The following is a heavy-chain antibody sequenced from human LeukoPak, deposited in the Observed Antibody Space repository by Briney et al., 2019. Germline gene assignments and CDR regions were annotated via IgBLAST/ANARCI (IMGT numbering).Heavy chain of an antibody. CDR3: ARLDIVSILFDY. J-gene: IGHJ4*02. Sequence: ASVKVSCKASGCTLTSYGVTWVRQAPGQGLEWMGWIIAYNGNTNYAQNVQGRVTMSRDTSTRKAYMERRSVTSDDTAVYYCARLDIVSILFDYWGQGTLVTVSS. D-gene: IGHD5/OR15-5a*01. CDR2: IIAYNGNT. CDR1: GCTLTSYG. V-gene: IGHV1-18*01.